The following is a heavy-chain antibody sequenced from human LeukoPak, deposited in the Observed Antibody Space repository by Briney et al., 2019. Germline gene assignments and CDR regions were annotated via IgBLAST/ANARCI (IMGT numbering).Heavy chain of an antibody. CDR2: INHSGST. CDR1: GGSFSGYY. J-gene: IGHJ4*02. V-gene: IGHV4-34*01. CDR3: ARVAGSGYDGYYFDY. D-gene: IGHD5-12*01. Sequence: SETLSLTCAVYGGSFSGYYWSWIRQPPGKGLEWTGEINHSGSTNYNPSLKSRVTISVDTSKNQFSLKLSSVTAADTAVYYCARVAGSGYDGYYFDYWGQGTLVTVSS.